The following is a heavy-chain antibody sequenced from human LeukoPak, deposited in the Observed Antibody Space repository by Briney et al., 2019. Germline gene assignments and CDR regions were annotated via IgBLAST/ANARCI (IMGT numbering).Heavy chain of an antibody. V-gene: IGHV3-21*01. CDR3: ARGPRYCSSTSCPPSYGMDV. Sequence: PGGSLRLSCAASGFTFSSYSMNWVRQAPGKGLEWVSSISSSSSYIYYADSVKGRFTISRDNAKNSLYLQMNSLRAEDTAVYYCARGPRYCSSTSCPPSYGMDVWGQGTTVTVSS. CDR2: ISSSSSYI. J-gene: IGHJ6*02. D-gene: IGHD2-2*01. CDR1: GFTFSSYS.